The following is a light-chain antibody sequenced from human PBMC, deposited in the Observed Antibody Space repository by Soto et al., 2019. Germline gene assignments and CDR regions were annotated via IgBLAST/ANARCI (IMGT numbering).Light chain of an antibody. CDR3: GADHGSGSNFVVV. J-gene: IGLJ2*01. Sequence: QLVLTQPPSASASLGASVTLTCTLSSGYSNYKVDWYQQRPGKGPRFVMRVGTGGIVGSKGDGSPDRFSVLGSGLNRYLTIKNIQEEDESDYHCGADHGSGSNFVVVFGGGTKVTVL. CDR1: SGYSNYK. V-gene: IGLV9-49*01. CDR2: VGTGGIVG.